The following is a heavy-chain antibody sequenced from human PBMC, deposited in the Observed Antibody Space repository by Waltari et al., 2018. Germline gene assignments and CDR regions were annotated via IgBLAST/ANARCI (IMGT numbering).Heavy chain of an antibody. V-gene: IGHV3-23*04. D-gene: IGHD3-22*01. J-gene: IGHJ4*02. CDR3: ARPPYYYDSSGLRGKEVDY. CDR1: GFTFGSSA. Sequence: EVQLVESGGGLVQPGGSLRRSWAASGFTFGSSALSWFRQAPGKGVEWVLAISGSGGSTYYADSVKGRFTISRDNSKNTLYLQMNSLRAEDTAVYYCARPPYYYDSSGLRGKEVDYWGQGTLVTVSS. CDR2: ISGSGGST.